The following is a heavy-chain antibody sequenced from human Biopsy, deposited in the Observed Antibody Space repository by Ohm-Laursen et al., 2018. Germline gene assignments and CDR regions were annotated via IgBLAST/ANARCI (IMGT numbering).Heavy chain of an antibody. D-gene: IGHD3-9*01. CDR1: GYTFAGYY. CDR3: APQTPRDPAILTGGYHYDIAV. CDR2: LNPNTGYA. J-gene: IGHJ6*02. Sequence: ASVKVSCKASGYTFAGYYLHWVRQAPGHGLEWMAWLNPNTGYAHYAQRFQGRLTVTGDTSINSAYMELTSLTFDDTAIYYCAPQTPRDPAILTGGYHYDIAVWGQGTTVTVSS. V-gene: IGHV1-2*02.